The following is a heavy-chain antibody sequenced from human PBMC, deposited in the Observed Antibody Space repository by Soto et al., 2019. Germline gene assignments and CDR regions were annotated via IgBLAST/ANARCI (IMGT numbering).Heavy chain of an antibody. D-gene: IGHD3-10*01. J-gene: IGHJ6*02. Sequence: PGGSLRLSCATSGFNFNDYGMHWVRQAPGEGLGWVSSISWNSVSIGYADSVKGRFTISRDNAKNSLYLQMNTLRAEDTALYYCAKDMENGYNPYYYYGMDVWGQGTTVTVSS. CDR3: AKDMENGYNPYYYYGMDV. V-gene: IGHV3-9*01. CDR1: GFNFNDYG. CDR2: ISWNSVSI.